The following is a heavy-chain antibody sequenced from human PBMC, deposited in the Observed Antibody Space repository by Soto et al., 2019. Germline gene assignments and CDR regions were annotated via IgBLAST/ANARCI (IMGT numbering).Heavy chain of an antibody. J-gene: IGHJ3*02. CDR2: ISAYNGNT. D-gene: IGHD1-7*01. Sequence: ASVKVSCKASGYTFTSYGISWVRQAPGQGLEWMGWISAYNGNTNYAQKLQGRVTMTTDTSTSTAYMELRSLRSDDTAVYYCAMYNWNYPVGPINDAFDIWGQGTMVTVSS. CDR3: AMYNWNYPVGPINDAFDI. CDR1: GYTFTSYG. V-gene: IGHV1-18*01.